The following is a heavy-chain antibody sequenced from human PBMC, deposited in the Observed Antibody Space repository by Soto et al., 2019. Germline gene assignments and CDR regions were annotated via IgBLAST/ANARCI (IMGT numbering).Heavy chain of an antibody. CDR3: ARKDILTGYYNGDAFDI. CDR2: IYHSGST. Sequence: SETLSLTCAVSSGSISSSNWWSWVRQPPGKGLEWIGEIYHSGSTNYNPSLKSRVTISVDKSKDQFSLKLSSVTAADTAVYYCARKDILTGYYNGDAFDIWGQGTMVTVSS. D-gene: IGHD3-9*01. V-gene: IGHV4-4*02. J-gene: IGHJ3*02. CDR1: SGSISSSNW.